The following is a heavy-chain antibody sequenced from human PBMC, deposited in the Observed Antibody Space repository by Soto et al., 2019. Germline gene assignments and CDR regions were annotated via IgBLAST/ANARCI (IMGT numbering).Heavy chain of an antibody. D-gene: IGHD6-13*01. CDR1: GGSISSSNW. V-gene: IGHV4-4*02. Sequence: SETLSLTCAVSGGSISSSNWWSWVRQPPGKGLEWIGEIYHSGSTNYNPSLKSRVTISVDKSKNQFSLKLSSVTAAGTAVYYFARGGGSPYHNHEFDFWGQGTLVTVSS. CDR2: IYHSGST. J-gene: IGHJ4*02. CDR3: ARGGGSPYHNHEFDF.